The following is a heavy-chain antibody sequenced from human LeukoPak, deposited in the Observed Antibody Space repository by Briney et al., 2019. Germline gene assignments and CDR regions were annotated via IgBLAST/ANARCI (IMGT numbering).Heavy chain of an antibody. J-gene: IGHJ4*02. Sequence: GGSLRLSCAASGFTFSSYWMSWVRQAPGKGLEWVANIKQDGSEENYVDSVKGRFTISRDNAKNSLHLQMNSLRAEDTAIYYCAREKESSGYLGNYWGQGTLVTVSS. V-gene: IGHV3-7*01. CDR3: AREKESSGYLGNY. D-gene: IGHD5-12*01. CDR2: IKQDGSEE. CDR1: GFTFSSYW.